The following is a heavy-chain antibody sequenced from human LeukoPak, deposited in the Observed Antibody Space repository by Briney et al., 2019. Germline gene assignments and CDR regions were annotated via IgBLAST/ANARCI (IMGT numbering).Heavy chain of an antibody. CDR1: GGSISSYY. CDR3: ARVAMGSVDY. V-gene: IGHV4-59*01. CDR2: IYYSGST. Sequence: SETLSLTCTVSGGSISSYYWSWIRQPPGKGLEWIGYIYYSGSTNYNPSLKSRVTISVDTSKNQFSLKLSSVTAADTAVYYCARVAMGSVDYWGQGTLVTVSS. D-gene: IGHD5-18*01. J-gene: IGHJ4*02.